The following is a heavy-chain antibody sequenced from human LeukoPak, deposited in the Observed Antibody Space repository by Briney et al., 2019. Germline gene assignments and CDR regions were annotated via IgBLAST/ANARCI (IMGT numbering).Heavy chain of an antibody. CDR1: GFTFSSYG. Sequence: GGPLRLSCAASGFTFSSYGMHWVRQAPGKGLEWVAVISYDGSNKYYADSVNGRFTISRDNAKNSLYLQMNSLRAEDTAVYYCAELGITMIGGVWGKGTTVTISS. CDR2: ISYDGSNK. D-gene: IGHD3-10*02. J-gene: IGHJ6*04. CDR3: AELGITMIGGV. V-gene: IGHV3-30*18.